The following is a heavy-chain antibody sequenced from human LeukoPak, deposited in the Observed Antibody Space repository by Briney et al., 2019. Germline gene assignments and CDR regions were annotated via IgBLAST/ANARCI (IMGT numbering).Heavy chain of an antibody. D-gene: IGHD3-10*01. V-gene: IGHV3-66*02. J-gene: IGHJ4*02. CDR2: IYSGGST. CDR1: GFTVSSNY. CDR3: ARGMVRGVIDFLDY. Sequence: QPGGSLRLSCAASGFTVSSNYMSWVRQAPGKGLEWVSVIYSGGSTYYADSVKGRFTISRDNSKKTLYLQMNSLRAEDTAVYYCARGMVRGVIDFLDYWGQGTLVTVSS.